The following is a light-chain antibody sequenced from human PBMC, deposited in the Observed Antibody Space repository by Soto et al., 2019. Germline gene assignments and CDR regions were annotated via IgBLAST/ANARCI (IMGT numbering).Light chain of an antibody. V-gene: IGKV3-15*01. J-gene: IGKJ2*01. CDR1: QSVGSS. CDR2: HAS. Sequence: IVMTQSPATLSVSPGERATLSCRASQSVGSSLAWYQQKPGQAPRLLIYHASTRTTAVPARFSGSGSGTEFTLTISSLQSEDFVVYYCQHHFNWPPFAFGPGTKLEI. CDR3: QHHFNWPPFA.